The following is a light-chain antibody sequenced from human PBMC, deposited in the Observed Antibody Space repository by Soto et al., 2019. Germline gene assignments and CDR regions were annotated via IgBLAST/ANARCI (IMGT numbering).Light chain of an antibody. CDR1: HNIERW. J-gene: IGKJ1*01. V-gene: IGKV1-5*01. CDR2: DAS. Sequence: IQMTQSPSTLSASVGDRVTITCRASHNIERWMAWYQQKPGKAPSLLIFDASTLHSGVPSRFSGSGSGTDLTLTISSLKNDDFETYYCQHFAISTTFGQGTKVDIK. CDR3: QHFAISTT.